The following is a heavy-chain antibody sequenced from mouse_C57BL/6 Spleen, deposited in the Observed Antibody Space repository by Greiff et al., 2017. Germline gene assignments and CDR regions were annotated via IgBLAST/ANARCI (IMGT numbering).Heavy chain of an antibody. Sequence: QVQLKESGAELVMPGASVKLSCKASGYTFTSYWMHWVKQRPGQGLEWIGEIDPSDSYTNYNQKFKGKSTLTVDKSSSTAYMQLSSLTSEDSAVYYCARSHYGSSYGYFDYWGQGTTLTVSS. D-gene: IGHD1-1*01. J-gene: IGHJ2*01. CDR1: GYTFTSYW. V-gene: IGHV1-69*01. CDR3: ARSHYGSSYGYFDY. CDR2: IDPSDSYT.